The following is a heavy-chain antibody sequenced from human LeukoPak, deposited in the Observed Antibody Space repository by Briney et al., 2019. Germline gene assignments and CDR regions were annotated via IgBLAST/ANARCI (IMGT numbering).Heavy chain of an antibody. D-gene: IGHD3-3*01. J-gene: IGHJ5*02. CDR1: GYTFTGYY. CDR3: ARDLSWYTNTIFGVVITDKNWFDP. CDR2: INPNSGGT. Sequence: GASVKVSCTASGYTFTGYYMHWVRQAPGQGLEWMGWINPNSGGTNYAQKFQGRVTMTRDMSTSTVYMELSSLRSEDTAVYYCARDLSWYTNTIFGVVITDKNWFDPWGQGTLVTVSS. V-gene: IGHV1-2*02.